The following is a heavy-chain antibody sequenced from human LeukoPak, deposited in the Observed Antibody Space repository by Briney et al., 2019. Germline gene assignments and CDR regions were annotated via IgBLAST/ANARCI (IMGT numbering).Heavy chain of an antibody. V-gene: IGHV3-48*02. J-gene: IGHJ4*02. D-gene: IGHD6-19*01. CDR2: ISSSSSTI. Sequence: SYISSSSSTIYYADSVKGRFTISRDNAKNSLYLQMNSLRDEDTAVYYCARDIAVAGTIDYWGQGTLVTVSS. CDR3: ARDIAVAGTIDY.